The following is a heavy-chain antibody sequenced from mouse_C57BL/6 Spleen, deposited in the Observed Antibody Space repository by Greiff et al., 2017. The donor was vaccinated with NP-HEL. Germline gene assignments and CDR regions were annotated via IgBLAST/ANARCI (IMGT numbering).Heavy chain of an antibody. V-gene: IGHV5-9*01. Sequence: EVQRVESGGGLVKPGGSLKLSCAASGFTFSSYTMSWVRQTPEKRLEWVATISGGGGNTYYPASVKGRFTISRDNAKNTLYLQMSSLRSEDTALYYCASLYGNFYLDYWGQGTTLTVSS. CDR3: ASLYGNFYLDY. J-gene: IGHJ2*01. CDR2: ISGGGGNT. D-gene: IGHD2-1*01. CDR1: GFTFSSYT.